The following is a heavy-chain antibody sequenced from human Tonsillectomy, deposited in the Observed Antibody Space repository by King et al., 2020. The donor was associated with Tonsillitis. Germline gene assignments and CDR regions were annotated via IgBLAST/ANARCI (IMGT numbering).Heavy chain of an antibody. CDR2: ISSSSSYI. CDR3: ARSRVDAILDYYYGMDV. V-gene: IGHV3-21*01. Sequence: VQLVESGGGLVKPGGSLRLSCAASGFTFSSYIMNWVRQAPGKGLEWVSSISSSSSYIYYADSVKGRFTISRDNAKNSLYLQMNSLRAEDTAVYYCARSRVDAILDYYYGMDVWGQGTTVTVSS. J-gene: IGHJ6*02. D-gene: IGHD2-8*01. CDR1: GFTFSSYI.